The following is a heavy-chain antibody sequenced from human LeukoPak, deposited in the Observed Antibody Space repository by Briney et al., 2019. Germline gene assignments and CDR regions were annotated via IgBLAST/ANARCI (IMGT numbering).Heavy chain of an antibody. CDR1: GGSISSYY. CDR2: IYYSGST. Sequence: SETLSLTCTVSGGSISSYYWSWIWQPPGKGLEWIGYIYYSGSTNYNPSLKSRVTISVDTSKNQFSLKLSSVTAADTAVYYCARQIRMGELSVQWGQGTMVTVSS. CDR3: ARQIRMGELSVQ. V-gene: IGHV4-59*08. J-gene: IGHJ3*01. D-gene: IGHD3-16*02.